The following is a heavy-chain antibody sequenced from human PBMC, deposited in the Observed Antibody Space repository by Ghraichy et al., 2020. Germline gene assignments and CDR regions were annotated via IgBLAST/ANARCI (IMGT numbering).Heavy chain of an antibody. Sequence: SGPTLVKPTQTLTLTCTFSGFSLSTSGMCVRWIRQPPGKALEWLARIDWDDDKYYNTSLKTRLTISKDTSKNQVVLTMTNMDPVDTATYYCARLLAPPYSSSSNYMDVWGKGTTVTVSS. CDR3: ARLLAPPYSSSSNYMDV. D-gene: IGHD6-13*01. V-gene: IGHV2-70*11. CDR1: GFSLSTSGMC. J-gene: IGHJ6*03. CDR2: IDWDDDK.